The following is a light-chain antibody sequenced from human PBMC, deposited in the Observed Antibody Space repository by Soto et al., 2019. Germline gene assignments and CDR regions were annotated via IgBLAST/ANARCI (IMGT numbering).Light chain of an antibody. CDR2: EGT. CDR3: SSYAGNNILI. Sequence: QSVLTQPPSASGSPGQSVTISCTGTSSDIGGYNSVSWYQQYPGKAPKLMIYEGTNRPSGVPDRFSGSKSGNTASLTVSGLRVEDEADYYCSSYAGNNILIFGGGTKVTVL. CDR1: SSDIGGYNS. V-gene: IGLV2-8*01. J-gene: IGLJ2*01.